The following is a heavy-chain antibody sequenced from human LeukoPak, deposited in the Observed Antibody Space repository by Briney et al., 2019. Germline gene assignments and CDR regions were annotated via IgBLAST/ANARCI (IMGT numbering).Heavy chain of an antibody. V-gene: IGHV3-23*01. D-gene: IGHD6-19*01. Sequence: PGGSLRLSCTGSGFTFSNYALAWVRQAPGKGLEWVSGMSANGDSTYYAGSVKGRFTISRDNSKNTLYLQMNSLRAEDTAVYYCAKAHGGAPSGYSSGWTFDYWGQGTLVTVSS. CDR1: GFTFSNYA. CDR3: AKAHGGAPSGYSSGWTFDY. J-gene: IGHJ4*02. CDR2: MSANGDST.